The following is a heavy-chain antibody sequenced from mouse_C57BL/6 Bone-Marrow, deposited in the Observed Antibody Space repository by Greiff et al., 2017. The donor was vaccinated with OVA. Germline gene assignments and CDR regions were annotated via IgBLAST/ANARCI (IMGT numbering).Heavy chain of an antibody. J-gene: IGHJ2*01. Sequence: QVQLQQSGAELARPGASVKMSCKASGYTFTSYTMHWVKQRPGQGLEWIGYINPSSGYTKYNQKFKDKATLTADKSSSTAYMQLSSLTSEDAAVYYCARDGYYGSSYYWGQGTTLTVSS. CDR3: ARDGYYGSSYY. CDR2: INPSSGYT. V-gene: IGHV1-4*01. D-gene: IGHD1-1*01. CDR1: GYTFTSYT.